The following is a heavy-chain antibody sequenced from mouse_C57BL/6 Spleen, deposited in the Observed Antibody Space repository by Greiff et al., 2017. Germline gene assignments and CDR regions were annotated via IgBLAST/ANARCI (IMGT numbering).Heavy chain of an antibody. CDR3: TRGTTVSWAMDY. D-gene: IGHD1-1*01. CDR2: ISSGGDYT. Sequence: EVKLVESGEGLVKPGGSLKLSCAASGFTFSSYAMSWVRQTPEKRLELVAYISSGGDYTFYADTVTGRFTISRDNARNTLYLQMSSLKSEDTAMYYCTRGTTVSWAMDYWGQGTSVTVSS. CDR1: GFTFSSYA. J-gene: IGHJ4*01. V-gene: IGHV5-9-1*02.